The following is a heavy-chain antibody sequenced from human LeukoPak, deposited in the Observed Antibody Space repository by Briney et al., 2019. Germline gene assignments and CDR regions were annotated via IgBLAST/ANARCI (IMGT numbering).Heavy chain of an antibody. CDR1: GYTFTGYY. CDR3: VPSGGNGDYYFDY. CDR2: INPNSGGT. D-gene: IGHD4-17*01. Sequence: ASVKVSCKASGYTFTGYYMHWVRQTPGQGLEYMGWINPNSGGTNYVQKFQGRVTMTRDTSISTAYMELSRLSPDDTAVYYCVPSGGNGDYYFDYWGQGTLVTVSS. V-gene: IGHV1-2*02. J-gene: IGHJ4*02.